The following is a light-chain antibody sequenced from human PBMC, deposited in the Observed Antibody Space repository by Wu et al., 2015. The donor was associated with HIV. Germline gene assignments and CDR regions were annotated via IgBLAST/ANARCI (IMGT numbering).Light chain of an antibody. V-gene: IGKV3-11*01. Sequence: EIVLTQSPATLSLSPGERATLSCRASQSVSSYLAWYQQKPGRAPRLLMYDASSRATGIPARFSGSGSATDFTLTISSLEPEDSAIYYCQQHRNWPLTFGQGTRLDIK. CDR1: QSVSSY. CDR2: DAS. CDR3: QQHRNWPLT. J-gene: IGKJ5*01.